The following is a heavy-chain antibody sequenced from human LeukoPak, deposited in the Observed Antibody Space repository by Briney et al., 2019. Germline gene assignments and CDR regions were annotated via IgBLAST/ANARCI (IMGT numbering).Heavy chain of an antibody. D-gene: IGHD4-17*01. CDR1: GFTFSSYS. J-gene: IGHJ5*02. CDR3: ARGCPRTVTTGRGWFDP. V-gene: IGHV4-34*01. CDR2: INYSGST. Sequence: GSLRLSCAASGFTFSSYSMNWVRQAPGKGLEWIGEINYSGSTNYNPSLKSRVTISVDTSKNQFSLKLSSVTAADTAVYYCARGCPRTVTTGRGWFDPWGQGTLVTVSS.